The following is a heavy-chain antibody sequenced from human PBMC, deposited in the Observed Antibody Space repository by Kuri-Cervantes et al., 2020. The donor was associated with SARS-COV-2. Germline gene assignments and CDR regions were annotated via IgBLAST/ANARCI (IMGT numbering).Heavy chain of an antibody. D-gene: IGHD6-19*01. CDR2: IRSKANSYAT. CDR3: TTPVAEGIWFDP. CDR1: GFTFSGSA. V-gene: IGHV3-73*01. Sequence: ETLSLTCAASGFTFSGSAMHWVRQASGKGLEWVGRIRSKANSYATAYAASVKGRFTISRDDSKNTAYLQMNSLKTEDTAVYYCTTPVAEGIWFDPWGQGTLVTVSS. J-gene: IGHJ5*02.